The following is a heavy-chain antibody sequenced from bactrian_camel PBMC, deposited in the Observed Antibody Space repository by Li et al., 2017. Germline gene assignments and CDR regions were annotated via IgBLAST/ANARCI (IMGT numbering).Heavy chain of an antibody. CDR2: INSRNIA. J-gene: IGHJ6*01. Sequence: DVQLVESGGGLVRPGGSLTLSCVASGFAFSDYPLTWVRQTPEKRFEWVSAINSRNIATYADSVKGRFTISRDNAKNTLYLQLNSLRTEDAAMYYCTEAMGLGGNWWTFWSWGQGTQVTVS. D-gene: IGHD7*01. CDR1: GFAFSDYP. V-gene: IGHV3S42*01. CDR3: TEAMGLGGNWWTFWS.